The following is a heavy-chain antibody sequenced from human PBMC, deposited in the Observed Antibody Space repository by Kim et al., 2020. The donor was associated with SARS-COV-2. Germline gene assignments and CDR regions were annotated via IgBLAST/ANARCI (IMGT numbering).Heavy chain of an antibody. V-gene: IGHV4-31*02. J-gene: IGHJ4*02. CDR3: ARESGLLWFGELSPVFDY. D-gene: IGHD3-10*01. Sequence: KSRVTIAVETSKNQFALKLSSVTAADTAVYYCARESGLLWFGELSPVFDYWGQGTLVTVSS.